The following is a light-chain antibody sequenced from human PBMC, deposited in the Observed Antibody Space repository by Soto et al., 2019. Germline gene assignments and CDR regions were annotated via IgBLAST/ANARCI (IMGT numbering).Light chain of an antibody. J-gene: IGLJ3*02. V-gene: IGLV1-40*01. Sequence: QAVVTQPPSVSGAPGQRVTISCTGSSSNFGAGFDVHWYQQLPGTAPKLLIYGNNNRPSGVPDRFSGSKSGTSASLAITGLQAEDEADYYCQSYDSSLSGYWVFGGGTKLTVL. CDR3: QSYDSSLSGYWV. CDR1: SSNFGAGFD. CDR2: GNN.